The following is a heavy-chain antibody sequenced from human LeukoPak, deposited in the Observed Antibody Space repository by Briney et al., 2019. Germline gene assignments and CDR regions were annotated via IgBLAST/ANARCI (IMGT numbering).Heavy chain of an antibody. CDR3: AAPQPTSKQFDP. V-gene: IGHV4-59*01. D-gene: IGHD5-12*01. CDR2: IYYSGST. J-gene: IGHJ5*02. CDR1: GGSISSYY. Sequence: PSETLSLTCTVSGGSISSYYWSWIRQPPGKGLEWTGYIYYSGSTNYNPSLKSRVTISVHPSKIHFSLKLSSVTAADTAVYYCAAPQPTSKQFDPGGQGTLVTVSS.